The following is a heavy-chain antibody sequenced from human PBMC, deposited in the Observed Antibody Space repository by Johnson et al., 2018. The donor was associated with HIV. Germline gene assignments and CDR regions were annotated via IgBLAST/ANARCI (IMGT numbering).Heavy chain of an antibody. CDR1: GFTFDDYG. CDR2: INWSGGST. V-gene: IGHV3-20*04. CDR3: AKARVRYSSDVDALDI. Sequence: MLLVESGGGVVRPGGSLRLSCAASGFTFDDYGMSWVRKAPGKGLAWVSGINWSGGSTGYGAPVKGRFTISRDNAKNSLHLQMNSLRAEDPAFYYCAKARVRYSSDVDALDIWGQGTMVTVSS. D-gene: IGHD6-19*01. J-gene: IGHJ3*02.